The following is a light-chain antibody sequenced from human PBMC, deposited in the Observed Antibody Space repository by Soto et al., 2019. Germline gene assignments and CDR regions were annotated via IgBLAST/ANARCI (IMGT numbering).Light chain of an antibody. Sequence: DIVMTQAPDSLSVSLVEMATINCKPSQSVLHSSNNKNYLAWYQQKPGQPPKLLMHWASTRESGVPERFSGSGSGTDFTLTISSLQAEDVAVYYCQQYDSTPLTFGGGTKVDI. CDR1: QSVLHSSNNKNY. CDR3: QQYDSTPLT. J-gene: IGKJ4*01. V-gene: IGKV4-1*01. CDR2: WAS.